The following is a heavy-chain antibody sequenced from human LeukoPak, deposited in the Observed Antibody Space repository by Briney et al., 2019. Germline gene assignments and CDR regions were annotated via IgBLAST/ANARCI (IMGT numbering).Heavy chain of an antibody. CDR1: GFTFNNYA. D-gene: IGHD4-17*01. Sequence: GGSLRPSCAASGFTFNNYAMNWVRQAPGKGLEWVSSISGGGETTYYADSAKGRFTISRDNSQNTSYLQMNSLRAEDTAVYYCARDYADYVGYFFFDYWGQGTLVTVSS. J-gene: IGHJ4*02. CDR3: ARDYADYVGYFFFDY. CDR2: ISGGGETT. V-gene: IGHV3-23*01.